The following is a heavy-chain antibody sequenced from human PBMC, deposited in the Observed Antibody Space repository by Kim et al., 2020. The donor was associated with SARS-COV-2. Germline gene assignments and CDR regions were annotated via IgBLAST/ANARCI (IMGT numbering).Heavy chain of an antibody. V-gene: IGHV3-30*04. J-gene: IGHJ6*02. Sequence: GGSLRLSCAASGFTFGSYGMQWVRQAPGKGLEWVALLSYDVSLKYYADSVKGRFTISRDNSKNTLYLQMNSLRLEDTAVYFCARDRIYDYIWGSSENYCRYFGMDVWCHGTTVTVSS. CDR1: GFTFGSYG. CDR2: LSYDVSLK. CDR3: ARDRIYDYIWGSSENYCRYFGMDV. D-gene: IGHD3-16*01.